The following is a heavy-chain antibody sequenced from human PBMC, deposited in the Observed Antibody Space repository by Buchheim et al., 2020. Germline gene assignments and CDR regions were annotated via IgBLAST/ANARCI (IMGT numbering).Heavy chain of an antibody. Sequence: EVQLVESGGGLVQPGGSLRLSCAASGFTFSSYWMSWVRQAPGKGLEWVANIKQDGSEKYYVDSVKGRFTISRDNAQNSLYLQMNSLRAEDTAVYYCARVNAVDFWSGPLDYWGQGTL. D-gene: IGHD3-3*01. CDR2: IKQDGSEK. CDR3: ARVNAVDFWSGPLDY. V-gene: IGHV3-7*01. J-gene: IGHJ4*02. CDR1: GFTFSSYW.